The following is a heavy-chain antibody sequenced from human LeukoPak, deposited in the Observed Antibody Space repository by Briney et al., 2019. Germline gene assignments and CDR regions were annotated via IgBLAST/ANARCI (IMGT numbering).Heavy chain of an antibody. CDR1: GGSISDYY. CDR2: IFGSGSS. V-gene: IGHV4-59*08. Sequence: SETLSLTCTVSGGSISDYYWSWIRQPPGKGLEWIGWIFGSGSSNYNPSLKSRLTISVDTSKNQFSLKLSSVTAADTAVYYCARRCSSTSCPLDYWGQGTLVTVSS. J-gene: IGHJ4*02. CDR3: ARRCSSTSCPLDY. D-gene: IGHD2-2*01.